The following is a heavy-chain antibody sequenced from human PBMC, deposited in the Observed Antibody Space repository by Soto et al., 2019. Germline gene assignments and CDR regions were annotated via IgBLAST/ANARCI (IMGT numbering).Heavy chain of an antibody. J-gene: IGHJ4*02. Sequence: SETRSLTCTVSGGSISSGAYYWSWIRQHPGKGLEWIGYIYYSGSTYYNPSLESRVTLSVDTSRKQFSLKVSSVTAADTAVYYCARANYFDSSGPFDYWGPGTLVTVSS. V-gene: IGHV4-31*03. D-gene: IGHD3-22*01. CDR1: GGSISSGAYY. CDR3: ARANYFDSSGPFDY. CDR2: IYYSGST.